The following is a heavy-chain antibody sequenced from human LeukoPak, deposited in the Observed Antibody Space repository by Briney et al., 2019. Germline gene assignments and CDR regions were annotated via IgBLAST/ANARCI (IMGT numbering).Heavy chain of an antibody. CDR2: IYYSGST. CDR3: ARTLPEWGYFDY. Sequence: SETLSLTCTVSGGSISSGGYYWSWIRQHPGKGLEWIGYIYYSGSTYYNPSLKSRVTISVDTSKNQFSLKLSSVTAADTAVYYCARTLPEWGYFDYWGQGTLVTVSS. J-gene: IGHJ4*02. CDR1: GGSISSGGYY. V-gene: IGHV4-31*03. D-gene: IGHD1-26*01.